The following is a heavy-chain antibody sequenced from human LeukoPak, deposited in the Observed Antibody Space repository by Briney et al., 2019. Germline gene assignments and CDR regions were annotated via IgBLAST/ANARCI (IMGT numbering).Heavy chain of an antibody. CDR1: GFTFSDYY. Sequence: GGSLRLSCAASGFTFSDYYMNWIRQVPGKGLEWVSYISSSSYTNYADSVKGRFTISRDNAKKSLYLQMNSPRAEDTAVYYCARILAVASFHPFDYWGQGTLVTVSS. J-gene: IGHJ4*02. V-gene: IGHV3-11*03. CDR2: ISSSSYT. CDR3: ARILAVASFHPFDY. D-gene: IGHD6-19*01.